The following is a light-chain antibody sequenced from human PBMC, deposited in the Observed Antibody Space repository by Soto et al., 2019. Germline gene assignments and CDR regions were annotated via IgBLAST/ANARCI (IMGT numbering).Light chain of an antibody. V-gene: IGLV2-14*01. CDR1: SGDVGGYNY. J-gene: IGLJ1*01. CDR3: TSFTSSTTYV. CDR2: EVS. Sequence: QSVLTQPASVSGSPGQSITISCTGTSGDVGGYNYVCWYQHHPGKAPKLIISEVSNRPSGVSDRFSGSKSGNTASLIISGLQPEDEADYYCTSFTSSTTYVFGTGTKVTVL.